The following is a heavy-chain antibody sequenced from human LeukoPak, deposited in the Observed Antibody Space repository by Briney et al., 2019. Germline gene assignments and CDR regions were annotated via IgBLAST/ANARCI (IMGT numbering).Heavy chain of an antibody. V-gene: IGHV3-21*01. CDR1: GFTVSSDY. CDR2: ISSSSSYI. CDR3: ARDYVWNFDY. D-gene: IGHD3-16*01. Sequence: PGGSLRLSCAASGFTVSSDYITWVRQAPGKGLEWVSSISSSSSYIYYADSVKGRFTISRDNAKNSLYLQMNSLRAEDTAVYYCARDYVWNFDYWGQGTLVTVSS. J-gene: IGHJ4*02.